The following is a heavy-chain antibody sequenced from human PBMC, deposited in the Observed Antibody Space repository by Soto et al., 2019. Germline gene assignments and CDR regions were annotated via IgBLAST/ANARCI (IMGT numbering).Heavy chain of an antibody. CDR3: THRPQAADGTGDNWFDP. CDR1: GFSLSTSGVG. V-gene: IGHV2-5*02. D-gene: IGHD6-13*01. J-gene: IGHJ5*02. CDR2: SYWDDGK. Sequence: QITLKESGPTLVKPTQTLTLTCTFSGFSLSTSGVGVGWIRQPPGKALEWLALSYWDDGKRYSPSLKSRLTITKDTSKNQVVLTMTNMDPVDTATYYCTHRPQAADGTGDNWFDPWGQGTLVTVSS.